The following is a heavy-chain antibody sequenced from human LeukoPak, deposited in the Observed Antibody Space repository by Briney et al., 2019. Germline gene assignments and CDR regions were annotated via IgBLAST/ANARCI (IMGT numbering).Heavy chain of an antibody. CDR2: INPSGGST. CDR3: ARDSTIVGATEYFDY. D-gene: IGHD1-26*01. J-gene: IGHJ4*02. V-gene: IGHV1-46*01. Sequence: ASVKVSCKASGYTFTSCYMHWVRQAPGQGLEWMGIINPSGGSTSYAQKFQGRVTMTRDTSTSTVYMELSSLRSEDTAVYYCARDSTIVGATEYFDYWGQGTLVTVSS. CDR1: GYTFTSCY.